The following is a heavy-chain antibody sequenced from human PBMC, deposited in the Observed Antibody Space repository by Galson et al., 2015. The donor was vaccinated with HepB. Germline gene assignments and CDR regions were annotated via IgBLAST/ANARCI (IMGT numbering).Heavy chain of an antibody. J-gene: IGHJ6*02. Sequence: SVKVSCKASGYTFTGYYMHWVRQAPGQGLEWMGIINPSGGSTRYAQKLQGRVTMTTDTSTSTAYMELRSLRSDDTAVYYCARDRVELSVIRPNCYYYYGMDVWGQGTTVTVSS. V-gene: IGHV1-46*04. CDR3: ARDRVELSVIRPNCYYYYGMDV. CDR1: GYTFTGYY. CDR2: INPSGGST. D-gene: IGHD3-16*02.